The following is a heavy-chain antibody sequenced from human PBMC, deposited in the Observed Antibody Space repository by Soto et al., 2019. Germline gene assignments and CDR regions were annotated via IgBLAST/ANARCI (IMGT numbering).Heavy chain of an antibody. Sequence: QLQLVQSGAEVKKPGSSVKVSCKASGGTFSSFTVNWVRQAPGQGLEWMGVFMPILGAANYAPKFQGRVTIIADESTNTGYMELRSLRPEDTAVYYFARGNAFDIWGPGQMVTVS. J-gene: IGHJ3*02. V-gene: IGHV1-69*01. CDR1: GGTFSSFT. CDR2: FMPILGAA. CDR3: ARGNAFDI.